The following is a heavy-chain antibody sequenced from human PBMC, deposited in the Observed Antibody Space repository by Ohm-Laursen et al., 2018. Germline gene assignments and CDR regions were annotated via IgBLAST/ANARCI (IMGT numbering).Heavy chain of an antibody. Sequence: SLRLSCAASGFLFSTYTMNWVRQAPGKGLEWVSSISSGSVSIYYADSVKGRFTISRDNAKNSVYLQMNSLRAEDTAIYYCARDPIDNNGYNPDYWGQGTLVTVSS. CDR1: GFLFSTYT. J-gene: IGHJ4*02. CDR2: ISSGSVSI. D-gene: IGHD1-14*01. V-gene: IGHV3-21*01. CDR3: ARDPIDNNGYNPDY.